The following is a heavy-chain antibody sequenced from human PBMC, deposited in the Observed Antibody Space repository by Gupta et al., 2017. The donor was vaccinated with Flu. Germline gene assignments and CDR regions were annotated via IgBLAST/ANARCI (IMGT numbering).Heavy chain of an antibody. J-gene: IGHJ6*03. CDR3: AKXITHNYSYYYMDV. D-gene: IGHD1-20*01. CDR1: GFAFSSYG. CDR2: ISFDGRHI. V-gene: IGHV3-30*18. Sequence: QVHLVESGGGVVQPGRSLRLSCAASGFAFSSYGMHWVRQAPGKGLEWVAVISFDGRHIYYADPVKGRFTISRDNSKNTLDLHMNTLRAEDXAXYYCAKXITHNYSYYYMDVWGKGTTVTVSS.